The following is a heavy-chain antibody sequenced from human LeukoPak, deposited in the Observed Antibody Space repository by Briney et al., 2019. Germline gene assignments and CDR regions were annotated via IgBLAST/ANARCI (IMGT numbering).Heavy chain of an antibody. CDR2: IYTSGST. Sequence: SETLSLTCTVSGGSISTSNYYWSWIRQPAGKGLEWIGRIYTSGSTNYNPSLKSRVTMSVDTSKNQFSLKLSSVTAADTAVYYCARDRYYYDSSGYPFDYWGQGTLVTVSS. CDR3: ARDRYYYDSSGYPFDY. CDR1: GGSISTSNYY. V-gene: IGHV4-61*02. J-gene: IGHJ4*02. D-gene: IGHD3-22*01.